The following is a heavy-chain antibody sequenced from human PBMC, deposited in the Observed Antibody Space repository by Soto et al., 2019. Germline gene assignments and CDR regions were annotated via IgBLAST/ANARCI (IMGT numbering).Heavy chain of an antibody. J-gene: IGHJ5*02. D-gene: IGHD2-2*01. CDR3: ARAYCSSTNCYLNYFDR. Sequence: VKVSCKASGYTFTHYAMHWVRQAPGQKLEWMGWINTANSNTKYSQKIQGRVTITRDTSASTAYVELSGLRYEDTAVYYCARAYCSSTNCYLNYFDRWGQGTLVTVSS. V-gene: IGHV1-3*04. CDR1: GYTFTHYA. CDR2: INTANSNT.